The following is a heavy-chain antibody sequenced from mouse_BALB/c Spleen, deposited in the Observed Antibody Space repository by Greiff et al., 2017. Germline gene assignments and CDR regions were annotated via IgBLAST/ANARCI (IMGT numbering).Heavy chain of an antibody. Sequence: EVHLVESGPGLVKPSQSLSLTCSVTGYSITSGYYWNWIRQFPGNKLEWMGYISYDGSNNYNPSLKNRISITRDTSKNQFFLKLNSVTTEDTATYYCASAAARATWFAYWGQGTLVTVSA. CDR2: ISYDGSN. J-gene: IGHJ3*01. D-gene: IGHD3-1*01. CDR3: ASAAARATWFAY. CDR1: GYSITSGYY. V-gene: IGHV3-6*02.